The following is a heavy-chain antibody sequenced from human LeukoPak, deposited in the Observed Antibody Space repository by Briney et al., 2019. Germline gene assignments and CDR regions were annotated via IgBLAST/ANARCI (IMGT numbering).Heavy chain of an antibody. CDR2: ILYSGST. Sequence: SETLSLTCTVSGGSISSRSYYWGWLRQPPGKRLEWIASILYSGSTYHNPSLKSRVTMSVATSKNQFSLRLSSVTAADTAVYYCARHGSSYSFDCWGQGTLVTVSS. CDR3: ARHGSSYSFDC. V-gene: IGHV4-39*01. J-gene: IGHJ4*02. D-gene: IGHD3-10*01. CDR1: GGSISSRSYY.